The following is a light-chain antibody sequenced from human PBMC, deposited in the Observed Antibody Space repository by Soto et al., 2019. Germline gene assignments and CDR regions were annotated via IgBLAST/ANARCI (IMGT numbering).Light chain of an antibody. CDR2: DAS. CDR1: QSISSN. J-gene: IGKJ1*01. V-gene: IGKV3-15*01. CDR3: QHYNNWPPWT. Sequence: IVITQSPGTLSVSPGERATLSCRASQSISSNLAWYQQKPGQAPRLLIYDASTRATGIPARFSGSGSGREFTLTITSLQSEDFAVYYCQHYNNWPPWTFGQGTKVDIK.